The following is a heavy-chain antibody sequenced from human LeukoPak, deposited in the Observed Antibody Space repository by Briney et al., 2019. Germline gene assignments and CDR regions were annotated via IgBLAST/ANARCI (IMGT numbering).Heavy chain of an antibody. CDR3: ARDFGELLLDY. D-gene: IGHD3-10*01. J-gene: IGHJ4*02. V-gene: IGHV4-30-4*01. Sequence: SETLSLTCTVSGRPISSGDYYWSWIRQPPGKGLEWIGYIHHSGSTDYNPSFRSRLTISVDKPRNQFSLELSSVTAADTAVYYCARDFGELLLDYWGQGTLVTVSS. CDR2: IHHSGST. CDR1: GRPISSGDYY.